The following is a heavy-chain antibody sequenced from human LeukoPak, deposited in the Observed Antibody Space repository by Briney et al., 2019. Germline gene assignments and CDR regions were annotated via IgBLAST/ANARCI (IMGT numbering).Heavy chain of an antibody. V-gene: IGHV4-59*08. D-gene: IGHD1-26*01. CDR3: ARHGSGGRAFDI. J-gene: IGHJ3*02. Sequence: SETLSLTCTVSGASISSYSWRCRRQPPGKGLEWIGYMSYSGSTNYNPSLESRVTISVDTYKNQLSLKLTSVTAADTGVLYCARHGSGGRAFDIWGQGTMVTVSS. CDR1: GASISSYS. CDR2: MSYSGST.